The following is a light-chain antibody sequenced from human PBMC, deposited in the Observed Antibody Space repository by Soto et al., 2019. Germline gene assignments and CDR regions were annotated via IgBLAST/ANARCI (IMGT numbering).Light chain of an antibody. CDR1: QSISNH. CDR3: QQSYSSPPT. J-gene: IGKJ1*01. V-gene: IGKV1-39*01. Sequence: DIQLTQSPSFLSASVGDRVTITCRASQSISNHLNWYQQKPGKAPKLLIFAASSLQSGVPSRFSVSISGPDFTLTISSLQPEDFATYYCQQSYSSPPTFGQGTKVDIK. CDR2: AAS.